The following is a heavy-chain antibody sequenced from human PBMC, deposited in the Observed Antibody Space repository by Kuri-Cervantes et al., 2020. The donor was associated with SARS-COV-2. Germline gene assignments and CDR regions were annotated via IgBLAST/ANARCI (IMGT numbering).Heavy chain of an antibody. CDR2: ISGGST. V-gene: IGHV3-38-3*01. Sequence: GESLKISCAASGFTVSSNEMSWVRQAPGKGLEWVSSISGGSTYYADSRKGRFTISRDNSKNSLYLQMNSLRAEDTAVYYCANDIVVVSMDVWGKGTTVTVSS. CDR1: GFTVSSNE. J-gene: IGHJ6*04. D-gene: IGHD2-2*01. CDR3: ANDIVVVSMDV.